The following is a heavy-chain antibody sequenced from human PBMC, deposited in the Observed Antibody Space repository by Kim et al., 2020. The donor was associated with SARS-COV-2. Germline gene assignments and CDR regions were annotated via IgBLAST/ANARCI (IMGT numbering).Heavy chain of an antibody. V-gene: IGHV4-4*02. D-gene: IGHD2-15*01. Sequence: NYYPSLKSRVTISVGQSKSRFSLKLSSVTAADTAVYYCAGGVVAIAPLDYWGQGTLVTVSS. CDR3: AGGVVAIAPLDY. J-gene: IGHJ4*02.